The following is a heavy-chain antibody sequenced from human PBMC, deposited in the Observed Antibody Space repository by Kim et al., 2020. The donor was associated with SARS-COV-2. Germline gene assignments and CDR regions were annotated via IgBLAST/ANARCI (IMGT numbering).Heavy chain of an antibody. J-gene: IGHJ4*02. V-gene: IGHV4-59*01. CDR3: ARDLHGSGY. Sequence: SETLSLTCTVSGGSISSYYWSWIRQPPGKGLEWIGYIYYSGSTNYNPSLKSRVTISVDTSKNQFSLKLSSVTAADTAVYYCARDLHGSGYWGQGTLVTVSS. CDR2: IYYSGST. CDR1: GGSISSYY.